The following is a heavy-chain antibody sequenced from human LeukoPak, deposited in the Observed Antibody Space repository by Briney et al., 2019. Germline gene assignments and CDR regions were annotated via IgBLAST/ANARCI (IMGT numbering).Heavy chain of an antibody. Sequence: GGSLRLSCAASGFTVSSSYMYWVRQAPGKGLEWVSFFYRGDSTYYADSVKGRFTISRDNSKNTLYLQMNSLRAEDTAVYYCARDRVDSSGWYGHYFDYWGQGTLVTVSS. CDR1: GFTVSSSY. CDR2: FYRGDST. D-gene: IGHD6-19*01. J-gene: IGHJ4*02. CDR3: ARDRVDSSGWYGHYFDY. V-gene: IGHV3-53*01.